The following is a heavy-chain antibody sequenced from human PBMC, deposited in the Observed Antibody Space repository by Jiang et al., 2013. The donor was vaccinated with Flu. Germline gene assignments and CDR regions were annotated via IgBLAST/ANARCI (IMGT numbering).Heavy chain of an antibody. D-gene: IGHD6-13*01. V-gene: IGHV3-23*01. J-gene: IGHJ4*02. CDR3: AKVAYSRASPSDY. Sequence: APGKGLEWVSAISGSGGSTYYADSVKGRFTISRDNSKNTLYLQMNSLRAEDTAVYYCAKVAYSRASPSDYWGQGTLVTVSS. CDR2: ISGSGGST.